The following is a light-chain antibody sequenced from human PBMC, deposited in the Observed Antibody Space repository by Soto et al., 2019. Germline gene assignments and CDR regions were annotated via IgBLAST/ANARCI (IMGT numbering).Light chain of an antibody. J-gene: IGKJ1*01. CDR2: AAS. V-gene: IGKV1-39*01. CDR3: QQSYSTTWT. Sequence: DIQMTQSPSSLSASVGDRVTITCRASQGISTYLNWYQQKPGKAPKLLIYAASSLQSGVPSRFSGSGSETDFALTISSLQPEDFATYSCQQSYSTTWTFGQGTNVDI. CDR1: QGISTY.